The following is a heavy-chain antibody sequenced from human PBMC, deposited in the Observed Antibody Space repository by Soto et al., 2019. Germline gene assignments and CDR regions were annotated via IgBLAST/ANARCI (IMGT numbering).Heavy chain of an antibody. CDR2: INPNSGGT. Sequence: ASVKVSCKVSGYTLTELSMHWVRQAPGQGLEWMGWINPNSGGTNYAQKFQGWVTMTRDTSISTAYMELSRLRSDDTAVYYCARDCGYGDYYFDYWGQGTLVTVSS. CDR3: ARDCGYGDYYFDY. V-gene: IGHV1-2*04. D-gene: IGHD4-17*01. J-gene: IGHJ4*02. CDR1: GYTLTELS.